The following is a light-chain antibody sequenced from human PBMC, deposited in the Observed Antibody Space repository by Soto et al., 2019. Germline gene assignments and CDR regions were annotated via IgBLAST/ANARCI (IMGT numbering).Light chain of an antibody. CDR1: SSNIGSNY. J-gene: IGLJ2*01. CDR3: APWDDSLSGVV. CDR2: RNS. V-gene: IGLV1-47*01. Sequence: QSVLTQPPSASGTPGQRVTISCSGSSSNIGSNYVYWYQQLPGTVPQLLIYRNSERPSGVPDRFSGSKSGTSASLAISGLRSEDEADYYCAPWDDSLSGVVFGGGTKLTVL.